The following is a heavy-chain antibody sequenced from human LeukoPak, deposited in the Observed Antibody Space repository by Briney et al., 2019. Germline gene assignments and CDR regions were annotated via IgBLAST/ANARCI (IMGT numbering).Heavy chain of an antibody. D-gene: IGHD1-26*01. CDR2: ISYDGSNK. V-gene: IGHV3-30*01. CDR3: ARVYGRDAFDI. Sequence: PGGSLLLSCAASGFTFSSYAMHWVRPAPGKGLEWVAVISYDGSNKYYADSVKGRFTISRDNSKNTLYLQMNSVRAEDTAVYYCARVYGRDAFDIWGQGTMVTVSS. CDR1: GFTFSSYA. J-gene: IGHJ3*02.